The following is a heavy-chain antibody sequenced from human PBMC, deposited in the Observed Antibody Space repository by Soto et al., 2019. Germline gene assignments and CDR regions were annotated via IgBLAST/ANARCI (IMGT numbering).Heavy chain of an antibody. V-gene: IGHV4-39*01. CDR2: IFYLGSS. D-gene: IGHD3-3*02. Sequence: SETLSLTCTVSGDSIISSDFYWGWVRQPPGKGLEWIGSIFYLGSSYYNPSLKSRVTMSVDTSKNQFSLRLRSVAAADTALYFCARHSLALRKNNWFDPWGQGIMVTVSS. CDR1: GDSIISSDFY. J-gene: IGHJ5*02. CDR3: ARHSLALRKNNWFDP.